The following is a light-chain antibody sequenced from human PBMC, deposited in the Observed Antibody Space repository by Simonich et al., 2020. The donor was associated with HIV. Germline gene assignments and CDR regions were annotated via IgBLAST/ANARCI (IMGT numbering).Light chain of an antibody. CDR2: DAS. Sequence: EIVMTQSPATLSVSPGERATLSCRARQSVSSYLAWYQQKPGQAPRLLIYDASNRATGIPARFSGSGSGTDFTLTISSLEPEDFAVYYCQQRSNWSMYTFGQGTKLEIK. J-gene: IGKJ2*01. CDR3: QQRSNWSMYT. V-gene: IGKV3-11*01. CDR1: QSVSSY.